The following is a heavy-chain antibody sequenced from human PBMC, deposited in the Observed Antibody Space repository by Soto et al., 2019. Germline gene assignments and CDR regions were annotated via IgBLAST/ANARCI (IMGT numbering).Heavy chain of an antibody. CDR1: GYIFTSYA. V-gene: IGHV1-3*01. CDR3: TRFGELSHAFDI. CDR2: ISADKGNT. D-gene: IGHD3-10*01. Sequence: ASVKVSCKASGYIFTSYAMHWVRQAPGQRLEWMGWISADKGNTKYSQKLQGRVTITTDTSTSTAYMELRSLRSDDTAVYYCTRFGELSHAFDIWGQGTMVTVSS. J-gene: IGHJ3*02.